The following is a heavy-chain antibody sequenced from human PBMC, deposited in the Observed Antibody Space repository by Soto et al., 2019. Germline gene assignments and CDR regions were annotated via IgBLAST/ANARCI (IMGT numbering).Heavy chain of an antibody. D-gene: IGHD3-22*01. CDR3: ARTPYYDSSGYYLSGMDA. CDR2: IYPGDSDI. Sequence: PGESLKISCKGSGYGFTDYWIAWVRQRPGKGLEWMGIIYPGDSDIRYSPSFQGQVSFSTDKSISTAYLQWSSLKASDTAMYYCARTPYYDSSGYYLSGMDAWGQGTTVTVSS. V-gene: IGHV5-51*01. CDR1: GYGFTDYW. J-gene: IGHJ6*02.